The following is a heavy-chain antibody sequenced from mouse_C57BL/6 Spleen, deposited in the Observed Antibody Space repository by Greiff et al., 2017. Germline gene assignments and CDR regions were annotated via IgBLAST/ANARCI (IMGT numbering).Heavy chain of an antibody. V-gene: IGHV1-50*01. CDR2: IDPSDSYT. CDR3: ARRVAQVGFAY. J-gene: IGHJ3*01. CDR1: GYTFTSYW. D-gene: IGHD1-3*01. Sequence: VQLQQPGAELVKPGASVKLSCKASGYTFTSYWMQWVKQRPGQGLEWIGEIDPSDSYTNYNQKFKGKATLTVDTSSSTAYMQLSSLTSEDSAVYYCARRVAQVGFAYWGQGTLVTVSA.